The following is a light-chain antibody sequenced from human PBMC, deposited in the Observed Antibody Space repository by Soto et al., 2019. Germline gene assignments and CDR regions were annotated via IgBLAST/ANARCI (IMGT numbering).Light chain of an antibody. CDR3: QKYGSSPRT. CDR2: GAS. J-gene: IGKJ1*01. CDR1: QSVSSSY. V-gene: IGKV3-20*01. Sequence: EIVLTQSPGTLSLSPGERVTLSCRASQSVSSSYLAWYQHKPGQAPRLLIYGASSRATGIPDRFSGSGSGTDFTLTISRLEPEDSAVYYCQKYGSSPRTFGQGTKVEIK.